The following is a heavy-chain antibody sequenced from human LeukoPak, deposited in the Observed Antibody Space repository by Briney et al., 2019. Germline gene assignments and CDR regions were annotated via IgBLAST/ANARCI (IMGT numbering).Heavy chain of an antibody. Sequence: KPSETLSLTCAVYGGSFSGYYWSWIRQPPGKGLEWIGEINHSGSTKYNPSHKSRVTISVDTSKNQFSLKLSSVIAADTAVYYCASLYSYGGGLDCWGQGTLVTVSS. CDR2: INHSGST. J-gene: IGHJ4*02. CDR3: ASLYSYGGGLDC. D-gene: IGHD5-18*01. CDR1: GGSFSGYY. V-gene: IGHV4-34*01.